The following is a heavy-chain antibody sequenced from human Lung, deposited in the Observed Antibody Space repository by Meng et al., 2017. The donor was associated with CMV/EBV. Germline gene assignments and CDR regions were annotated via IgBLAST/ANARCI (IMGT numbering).Heavy chain of an antibody. CDR3: AREGYCSSNSCLYYYYYGMDV. CDR2: INSDGSST. CDR1: GFTFSSYW. J-gene: IGHJ6*02. D-gene: IGHD2-2*01. Sequence: AGSLRLXCAVSGFTFSSYWMHWVRQAPGEGLVWVSRINSDGSSTSYADSVKGRFTISRDNAKNTLYLQMNSLRAEDTAVYYRAREGYCSSNSCLYYYYYGMDVWGQGXTVTVSS. V-gene: IGHV3-74*01.